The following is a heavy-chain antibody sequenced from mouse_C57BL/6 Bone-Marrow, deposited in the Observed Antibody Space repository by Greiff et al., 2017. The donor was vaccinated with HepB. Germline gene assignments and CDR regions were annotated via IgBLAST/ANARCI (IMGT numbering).Heavy chain of an antibody. CDR1: GYTFTDYN. CDR2: INPNNGGT. Sequence: EVQLQHSGPELVKPGASVKIPCKASGYTFTDYNMDWVKQSHGKSLEWIGDINPNNGGTIYNQKFKGKATLTVDKSSSTAYMELRSLTSEDTAVYYCARFYYGSSYGYAMDYWGQGTSVTVSS. J-gene: IGHJ4*01. D-gene: IGHD1-1*01. V-gene: IGHV1-18*01. CDR3: ARFYYGSSYGYAMDY.